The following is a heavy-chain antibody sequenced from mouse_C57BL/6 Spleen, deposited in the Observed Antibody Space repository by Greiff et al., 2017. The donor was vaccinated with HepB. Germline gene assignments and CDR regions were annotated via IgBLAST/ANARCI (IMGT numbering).Heavy chain of an antibody. CDR1: GYSITSGYY. CDR2: ISYDGSN. D-gene: IGHD1-1*01. V-gene: IGHV3-6*01. Sequence: EVKLQESGPGLVKPSQSLSLTCSVTGYSITSGYYWNWIRQFPGNQLEWMGYISYDGSNNYNPSLKNRISITRDTSKNQFFLKLNSVTTEDTATYYCAREFITTYYFDYWGQGTTLTVSS. CDR3: AREFITTYYFDY. J-gene: IGHJ2*01.